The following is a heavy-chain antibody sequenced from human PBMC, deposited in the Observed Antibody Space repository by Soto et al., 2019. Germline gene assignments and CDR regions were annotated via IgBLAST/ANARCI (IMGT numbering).Heavy chain of an antibody. J-gene: IGHJ5*02. CDR2: INAGNGNT. V-gene: IGHV1-3*01. Sequence: QVQLVQSGAEVKKPGASVKVSCKASGYTFTSYAMHWVRQAPGQRLEWMGWINAGNGNTKYSQKFQGRVTITRDTSASTADMELSSLRSEDTAVYYCARGSSSGYWFDPWGQGTLVTVSS. D-gene: IGHD6-19*01. CDR3: ARGSSSGYWFDP. CDR1: GYTFTSYA.